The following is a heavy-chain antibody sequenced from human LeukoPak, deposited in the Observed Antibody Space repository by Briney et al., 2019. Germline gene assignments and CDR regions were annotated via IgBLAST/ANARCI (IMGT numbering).Heavy chain of an antibody. CDR2: ISSSSSTI. D-gene: IGHD3-22*01. V-gene: IGHV3-48*01. J-gene: IGHJ4*02. Sequence: GGSLRLSCAASGFTFSSYSMNWVRQAPGKGLEWVSYISSSSSTIYYADSVKGRFTISRDNAKNSLYLQMNSLRAEDTAVYYCARGAYYYEDWGQGTLVTVSS. CDR3: ARGAYYYED. CDR1: GFTFSSYS.